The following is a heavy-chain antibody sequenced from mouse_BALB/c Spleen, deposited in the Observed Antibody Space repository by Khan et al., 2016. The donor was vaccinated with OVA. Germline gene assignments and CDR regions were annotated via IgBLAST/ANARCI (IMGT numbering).Heavy chain of an antibody. CDR3: AREAASWDFSFPY. J-gene: IGHJ3*01. D-gene: IGHD4-1*01. Sequence: VQLQQSGPELVEPGASVKMSCKASGYTFTNYVMHWVKQKPGQGLEWIGYINPYNAGTRYNEKFKGKATLTSDISSTTAYMELSSLTSEDSAVYSWAREAASWDFSFPYWGQGTLVTVST. V-gene: IGHV1S136*01. CDR1: GYTFTNYV. CDR2: INPYNAGT.